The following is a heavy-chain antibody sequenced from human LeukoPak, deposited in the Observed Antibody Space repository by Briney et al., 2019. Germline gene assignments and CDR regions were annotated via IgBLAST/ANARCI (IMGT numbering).Heavy chain of an antibody. D-gene: IGHD2-2*02. CDR1: GFTFSSYA. V-gene: IGHV3-30*04. CDR3: ARGIAGYCSSTSCYRGVTD. CDR2: ISYDGNNR. J-gene: IGHJ4*02. Sequence: GGSLRLSCAASGFTFSSYAMHWVRQAPGKGLEWVAVISYDGNNRYYADSVKGRFTISRDNSKNTLYLQMNSLRAEDTAVYYCARGIAGYCSSTSCYRGVTDWGQGTLVTVSS.